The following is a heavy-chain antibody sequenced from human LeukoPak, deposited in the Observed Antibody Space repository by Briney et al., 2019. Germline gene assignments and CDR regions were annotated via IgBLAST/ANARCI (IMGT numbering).Heavy chain of an antibody. D-gene: IGHD5-24*01. V-gene: IGHV4-59*08. J-gene: IGHJ3*02. Sequence: PSETLSLTCTVSGGSISSYYWSWIRQPPGKGLEWIGYIYYSGSTNYNPSLKSRVTISVDTSKNQLSLKLSSVTAADTAVYYCARTNMARDAFDIWGQGTMVTVSS. CDR1: GGSISSYY. CDR2: IYYSGST. CDR3: ARTNMARDAFDI.